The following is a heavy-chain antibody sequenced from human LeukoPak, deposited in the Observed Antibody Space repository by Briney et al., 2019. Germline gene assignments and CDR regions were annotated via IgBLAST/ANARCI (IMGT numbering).Heavy chain of an antibody. Sequence: VSVKVSCKASGYTFTSYDINWVRQATGQGLEWMGWMNPNSGNTGYAQKFQGRVTMTRNTSISTAYMELSSLRSEDTAVYYCARGIGYFDWSEPDYWGQGTLVTVSS. D-gene: IGHD3-9*01. J-gene: IGHJ4*02. CDR2: MNPNSGNT. CDR1: GYTFTSYD. CDR3: ARGIGYFDWSEPDY. V-gene: IGHV1-8*01.